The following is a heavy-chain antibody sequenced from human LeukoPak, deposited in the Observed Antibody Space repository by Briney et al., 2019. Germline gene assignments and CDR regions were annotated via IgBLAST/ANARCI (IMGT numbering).Heavy chain of an antibody. CDR3: AKVFSHPYYDSIPDAFDI. CDR1: GFTFSSYG. CDR2: ISYDGSNK. V-gene: IGHV3-30*18. J-gene: IGHJ3*02. Sequence: GGSLRLSCAASGFTFSSYGMHWVRQAPGKGLEWVAVISYDGSNKYYADSVKGRFTISRDNSKNTLYLQMNSLRAEDTAVYYCAKVFSHPYYDSIPDAFDIWGQGTMVTVSS. D-gene: IGHD3-22*01.